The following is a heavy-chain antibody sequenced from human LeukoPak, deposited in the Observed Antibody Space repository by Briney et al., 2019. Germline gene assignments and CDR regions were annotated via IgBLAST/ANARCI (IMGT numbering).Heavy chain of an antibody. CDR2: IYWDDDK. CDR1: GFSLSSSGVG. V-gene: IGHV2-5*02. J-gene: IGHJ3*02. CDR3: AHLTITFGGVFRTDAFDT. D-gene: IGHD3-16*01. Sequence: SGPTLVNPTQTLTLTCSFSGFSLSSSGVGVGWIRQPPGRALEWLAVIYWDDDKRYSPSLKSRFTITKDTSKNLVIFTMTDMDPVDTATYYCAHLTITFGGVFRTDAFDTWGQGTVVTVSS.